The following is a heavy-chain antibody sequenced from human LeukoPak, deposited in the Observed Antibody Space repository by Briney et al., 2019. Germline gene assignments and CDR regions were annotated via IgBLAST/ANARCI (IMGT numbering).Heavy chain of an antibody. D-gene: IGHD4-11*01. J-gene: IGHJ6*03. CDR3: ARGLSNYYYYMDV. Sequence: ASVKVSCKASGGTFSSYAISWVRQAPGQGLELMGGIIPIFGTANYAQKFQGRVTITTDESTSTAYMELSSLRSEDTAVYYCARGLSNYYYYMDVWGKGTTVTVSS. V-gene: IGHV1-69*05. CDR2: IIPIFGTA. CDR1: GGTFSSYA.